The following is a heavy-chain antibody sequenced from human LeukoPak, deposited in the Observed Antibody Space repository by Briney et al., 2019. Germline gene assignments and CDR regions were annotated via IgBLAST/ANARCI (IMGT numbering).Heavy chain of an antibody. Sequence: ASVKVSCKASGYTLTSYYMHWVRQAPGQGLEWMGWINPNSGGTNYAQKFQGWVTMTRDTSISTAYMELSRLRSDDTAVYYCARGMVRGYSYGYGAFDIWGQGTMVTVSS. CDR1: GYTLTSYY. CDR3: ARGMVRGYSYGYGAFDI. J-gene: IGHJ3*02. CDR2: INPNSGGT. V-gene: IGHV1-2*04. D-gene: IGHD5-18*01.